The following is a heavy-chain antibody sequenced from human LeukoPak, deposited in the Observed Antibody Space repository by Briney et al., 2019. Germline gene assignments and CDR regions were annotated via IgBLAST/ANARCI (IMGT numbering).Heavy chain of an antibody. CDR2: IIPIFGTA. CDR1: GGTFSSYA. V-gene: IGHV1-69*13. D-gene: IGHD7-27*01. Sequence: SVKVSCKASGGTFSSYAISWVRQAPGQGLEWMGGIIPIFGTANYAQEFQGRVTITADESTSTAYMELSSLRSEDTAVYYCARDRQMLGIDYWGQGTLVTVSS. CDR3: ARDRQMLGIDY. J-gene: IGHJ4*02.